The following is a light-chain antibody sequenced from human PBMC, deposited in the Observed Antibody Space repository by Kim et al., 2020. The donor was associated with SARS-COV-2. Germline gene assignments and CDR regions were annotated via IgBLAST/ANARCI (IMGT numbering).Light chain of an antibody. CDR3: SAWDDSLNGHVV. J-gene: IGLJ2*01. Sequence: QSVLTQPPSASGTPGQRVTISCSGSRSNIGTNTVNWYKQLPGTAPKLFIYSDNQRPSGVPDRFSGSRSGTSASLAISGLQSEDEADYYCSAWDDSLNGHVVFGGGTKVTVL. CDR1: RSNIGTNT. V-gene: IGLV1-44*01. CDR2: SDN.